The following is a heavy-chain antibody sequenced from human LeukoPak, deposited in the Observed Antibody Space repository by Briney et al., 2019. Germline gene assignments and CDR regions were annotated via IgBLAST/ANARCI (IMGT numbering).Heavy chain of an antibody. CDR1: GFTFSSYS. D-gene: IGHD3-3*01. CDR3: ARSITIFGEFSYFDY. V-gene: IGHV3-21*01. Sequence: GGSLRLSCAASGFTFSSYSMNWVRQAPGKGLEWVSSISSSSSYIYYADSVKGRFTISRDNAKNSLYLQMNSLRAEDTAVYYCARSITIFGEFSYFDYWGQGTLVTVSS. CDR2: ISSSSSYI. J-gene: IGHJ4*02.